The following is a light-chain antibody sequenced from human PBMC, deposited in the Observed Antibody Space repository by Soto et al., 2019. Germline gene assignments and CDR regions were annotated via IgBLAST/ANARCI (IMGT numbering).Light chain of an antibody. Sequence: DIVMTQSPATLSVSPGEGATLSCRASQSVHSALAWYQQRPGQTPRLLIYDASTRATGIPDRFSGSGSGTAFTLTISSLQSEDFAISYCQQYGTWPPLTFGGGTQVEI. CDR2: DAS. CDR1: QSVHSA. V-gene: IGKV3-15*01. CDR3: QQYGTWPPLT. J-gene: IGKJ4*01.